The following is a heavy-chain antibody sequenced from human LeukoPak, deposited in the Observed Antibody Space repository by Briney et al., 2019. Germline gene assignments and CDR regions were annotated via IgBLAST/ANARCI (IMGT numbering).Heavy chain of an antibody. CDR3: ARGPYCSGGSCYSYYYMDV. CDR2: IYHSGST. CDR1: GGSISSSSYY. V-gene: IGHV4-39*07. Sequence: PSETLSLTCTVSGGSISSSSYYWGWIRQPPGKGLEWIGNIYHSGSTYYNPSLKSRVTVSVDTSKNQFSLKLSSVTAADTAVYYCARGPYCSGGSCYSYYYMDVWGKGTTVTVSS. D-gene: IGHD2-15*01. J-gene: IGHJ6*03.